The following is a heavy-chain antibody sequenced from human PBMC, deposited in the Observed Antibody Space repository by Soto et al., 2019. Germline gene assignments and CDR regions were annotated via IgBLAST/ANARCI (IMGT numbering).Heavy chain of an antibody. CDR1: GFTFSDYY. CDR3: QQTAMVPYFDY. CDR2: ISSSGSTI. J-gene: IGHJ4*02. Sequence: GGSLRLSCAASGFTFSDYYMSWIRQAPGKGLEWVSYISSSGSTIYYADSVKGRFTISRDNAKNSLYLQMNSLRAEDTAVYYCQQTAMVPYFDYWGQGTLVTVS. D-gene: IGHD5-18*01. V-gene: IGHV3-11*01.